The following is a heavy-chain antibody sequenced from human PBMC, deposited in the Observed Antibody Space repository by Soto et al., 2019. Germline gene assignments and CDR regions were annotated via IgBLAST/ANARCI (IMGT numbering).Heavy chain of an antibody. CDR2: ISGTGDSS. Sequence: EVQLLESGGGLVQPGGSLRLSCAASGFTFGSYAMSWVRQAPGKGLEWVSRISGTGDSSEYANSVKGRFTISRDYSKTTGFLQMNSLRAEDTAVYFCAKDNGNYGSGSFSPWGQGTLVTVSS. CDR1: GFTFGSYA. D-gene: IGHD3-10*01. J-gene: IGHJ5*02. V-gene: IGHV3-23*01. CDR3: AKDNGNYGSGSFSP.